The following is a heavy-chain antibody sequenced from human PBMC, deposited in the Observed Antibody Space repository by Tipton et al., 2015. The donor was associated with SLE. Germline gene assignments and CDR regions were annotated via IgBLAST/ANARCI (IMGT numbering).Heavy chain of an antibody. Sequence: TLSLTCTVSGGSISSSSYYWSWIRQPPGKGLEWIGYVYYSGSTNYNPSLKSRVTISVDTSKNQFSLKLSSVTAADTAVYYCARARNYDSSGYPPDAFDIWGQGTMVTVSS. CDR3: ARARNYDSSGYPPDAFDI. V-gene: IGHV4-61*01. CDR2: VYYSGST. J-gene: IGHJ3*02. D-gene: IGHD3-22*01. CDR1: GGSISSSSYY.